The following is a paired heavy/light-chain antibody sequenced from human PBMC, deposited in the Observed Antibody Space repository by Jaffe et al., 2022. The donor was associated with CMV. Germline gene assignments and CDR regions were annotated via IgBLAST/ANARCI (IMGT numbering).Light chain of an antibody. CDR1: QDISNY. J-gene: IGKJ4*01. Sequence: DIQMTQSPSSLSASVGDRVTITCQASQDISNYLNWYQQKPGKAPKLLIYDASNLETGVPSRFSGSGSGTDFTFTISSLQPEDIATYYCQQYDNLPFFGGGTKVEIK. CDR2: DAS. CDR3: QQYDNLPF. V-gene: IGKV1-33*01.
Heavy chain of an antibody. CDR3: AREGYCSSTSCYMKGPVDY. D-gene: IGHD2-2*01. V-gene: IGHV5-10-1*03. CDR2: IDPSDSYT. Sequence: EVQLVQSGAEVKKPGESLRISCKGSGYSFTSYWISWVRQMPGKGLEWMGRIDPSDSYTNYSPSFQGHVTISADKSISTAYLQWSSLKASDTAMYYCAREGYCSSTSCYMKGPVDYWGQGTLVTVSS. CDR1: GYSFTSYW. J-gene: IGHJ4*02.